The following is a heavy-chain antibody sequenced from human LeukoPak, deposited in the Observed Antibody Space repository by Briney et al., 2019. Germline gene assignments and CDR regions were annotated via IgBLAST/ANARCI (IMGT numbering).Heavy chain of an antibody. V-gene: IGHV3-7*01. CDR1: GFTFSSYW. Sequence: GGSLRLSCAASGFTFSSYWMSWVRQAPGKGLEWVANIKQDGSEKNYVDSVKGRFTISRDNAKNSLYLQMNSLRAEDTAVYYCEATLTQDAYWGQGTLVTVSS. D-gene: IGHD4-17*01. CDR3: EATLTQDAY. CDR2: IKQDGSEK. J-gene: IGHJ4*02.